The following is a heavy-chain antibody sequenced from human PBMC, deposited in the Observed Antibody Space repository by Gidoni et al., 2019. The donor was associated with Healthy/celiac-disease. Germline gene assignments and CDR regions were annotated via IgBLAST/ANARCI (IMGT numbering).Heavy chain of an antibody. CDR1: GYSFTSYW. J-gene: IGHJ4*02. Sequence: DVQLVQSGAEVKKPGESLKISCKGSGYSFTSYWIGWVRQMPGKGLEWMGIIYPGDSDTRDSPSFQGQVTISADKSISTAYLQWSSLKASDTAMYYCARQSSYCSGGSCYSYYFDYWGQGTLVTVSS. CDR2: IYPGDSDT. V-gene: IGHV5-51*01. D-gene: IGHD2-15*01. CDR3: ARQSSYCSGGSCYSYYFDY.